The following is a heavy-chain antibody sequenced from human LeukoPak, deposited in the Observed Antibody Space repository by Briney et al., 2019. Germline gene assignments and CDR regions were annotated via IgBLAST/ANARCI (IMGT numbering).Heavy chain of an antibody. CDR1: SGSISSYD. D-gene: IGHD6-19*01. V-gene: IGHV4-4*07. CDR3: ARETIAVAGTDYFDY. CDR2: IYTSGSP. J-gene: IGHJ4*02. Sequence: SETLSLTCTVSSGSISSYDWSWIRQPAGKGLEWIGRIYTSGSPNYNPSLKSRVTMSVDTSKNQFSLKLSSVTAADTAVYYCARETIAVAGTDYFDYWGQGTLVTVSS.